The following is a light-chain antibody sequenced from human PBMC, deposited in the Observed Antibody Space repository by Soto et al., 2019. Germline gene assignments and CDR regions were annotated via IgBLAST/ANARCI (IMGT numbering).Light chain of an antibody. CDR3: SSYTPSNTRKLV. J-gene: IGLJ1*01. Sequence: QSVLTQPASVSGSPGQSITISCTGTSSDVGGYNYVSWYQHHPGKAPKLLIYDVSNRPSGISNRFSGSKSDNTASLTISGLQLEDEADYSCSSYTPSNTRKLVFETGTKVTVL. CDR2: DVS. CDR1: SSDVGGYNY. V-gene: IGLV2-14*03.